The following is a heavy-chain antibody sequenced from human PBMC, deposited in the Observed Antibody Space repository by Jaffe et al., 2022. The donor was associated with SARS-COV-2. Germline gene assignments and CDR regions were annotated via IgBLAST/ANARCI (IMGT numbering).Heavy chain of an antibody. Sequence: EVQLVESGGGLVKPGGSLRLSCAASGFTFSSYSMNWVRQAPGKGLEWVSSISSSSSYIYYADSVKGRFTISRDNAKNSLYLQMNSLRAEDTAVYYCARTENYGGNPLYYYYYGMDVWGQGTTVTVSS. J-gene: IGHJ6*02. D-gene: IGHD4-17*01. CDR3: ARTENYGGNPLYYYYYGMDV. CDR1: GFTFSSYS. CDR2: ISSSSSYI. V-gene: IGHV3-21*01.